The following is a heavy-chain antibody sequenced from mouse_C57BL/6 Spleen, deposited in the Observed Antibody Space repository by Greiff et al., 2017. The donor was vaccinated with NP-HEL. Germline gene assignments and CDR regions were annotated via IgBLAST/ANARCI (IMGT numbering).Heavy chain of an antibody. V-gene: IGHV1-82*01. CDR3: ARDYDGGFAY. Sequence: QVQLQQSGPELVKPGASVKISCKASGYAFSSSWMNWVKQRPGKGLEWIGRIYPGDGDTNYNGKFKGKATLTADKSSSTAYMQLSSLTSEDSAVYFCARDYDGGFAYWGQGTLVTVSA. D-gene: IGHD2-4*01. CDR1: GYAFSSSW. CDR2: IYPGDGDT. J-gene: IGHJ3*01.